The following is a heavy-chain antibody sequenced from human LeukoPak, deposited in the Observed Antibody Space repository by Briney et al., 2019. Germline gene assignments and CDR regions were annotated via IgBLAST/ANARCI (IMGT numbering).Heavy chain of an antibody. J-gene: IGHJ4*02. CDR3: VRYCSSTTCYTRAVDY. D-gene: IGHD2-2*02. Sequence: PETLSLTCTLSGYSITSGYNWAWIRQPPGKVLEWIGRIYHSGGAYYNPSLTSRVNISVDTAKNQFSLKLSSVAAADTAVYYCVRYCSSTTCYTRAVDYWGQGTLVTVSS. CDR2: IYHSGGA. CDR1: GYSITSGYN. V-gene: IGHV4-38-2*02.